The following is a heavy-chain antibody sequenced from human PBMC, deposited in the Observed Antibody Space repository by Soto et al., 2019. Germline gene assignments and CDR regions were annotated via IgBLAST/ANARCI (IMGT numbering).Heavy chain of an antibody. J-gene: IGHJ4*02. CDR3: ARRDSGGFYRFFDS. D-gene: IGHD2-15*01. Sequence: GASGKVSCKASGGSLSTNPISWVRQAPGQGLEWMGGTGSGTGPGNHAQKFQGRLTVTADKSTSTVYMELTNLSSEDTAVYYCARRDSGGFYRFFDSWGQGTLVTVSS. CDR2: TGSGTGPG. V-gene: IGHV1-69*06. CDR1: GGSLSTNP.